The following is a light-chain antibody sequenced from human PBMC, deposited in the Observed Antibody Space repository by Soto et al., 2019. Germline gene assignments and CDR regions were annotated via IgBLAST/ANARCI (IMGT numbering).Light chain of an antibody. CDR1: ESVSKW. Sequence: DIQMTQSPSFLSASVGDKVTITCRATESVSKWLAWYQEKPGNXPXPLIYDASTLESGVPSRFSGSGSGTEFTLTISSLQADDFAIYYCQQYNSYSWTFGQGTKV. CDR2: DAS. V-gene: IGKV1-5*01. J-gene: IGKJ1*01. CDR3: QQYNSYSWT.